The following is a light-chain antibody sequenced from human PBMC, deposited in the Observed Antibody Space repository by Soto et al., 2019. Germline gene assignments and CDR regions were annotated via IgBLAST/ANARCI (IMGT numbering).Light chain of an antibody. Sequence: QSGLPEPASGSGSPGQSITISCTGSSSDVGRYNYVSWYQRHQGKAPKLIIYEVTHRASGLSDRFSGSKSGNTASLTISGLQAEDEADYYCSSYKNSSILYVFGTGTKVTVL. V-gene: IGLV2-14*01. CDR3: SSYKNSSILYV. CDR2: EVT. J-gene: IGLJ1*01. CDR1: SSDVGRYNY.